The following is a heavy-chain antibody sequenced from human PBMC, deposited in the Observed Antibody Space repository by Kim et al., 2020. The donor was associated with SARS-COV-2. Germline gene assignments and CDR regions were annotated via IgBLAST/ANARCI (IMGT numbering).Heavy chain of an antibody. V-gene: IGHV3-23*01. CDR3: AKAPIAMIVVVGEYFQH. Sequence: GGSLRLSCAASGFTFSSYAMSWVRQAPGKGLEWVSAISGSGGSTYYADSVKGRFTISRDNSKNTLYLQMNSLRAEDTAVYYCAKAPIAMIVVVGEYFQHWGQGTLVTVSS. CDR2: ISGSGGST. D-gene: IGHD3-22*01. CDR1: GFTFSSYA. J-gene: IGHJ1*01.